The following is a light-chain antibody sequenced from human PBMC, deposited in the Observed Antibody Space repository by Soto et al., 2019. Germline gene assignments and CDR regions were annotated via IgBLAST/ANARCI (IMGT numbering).Light chain of an antibody. J-gene: IGLJ1*01. CDR1: SRDIGFYNY. CDR2: DVS. CDR3: SSYTTRGTYV. Sequence: QSALTQPASVSGSPGQSLTISCTGTSRDIGFYNYVSWYQQYPGNAPKLIIFDVSNRPSGVSGRFSGSKSGNTASLTISGLLPEDGADYYCSSYTTRGTYVFGSGTKVTVL. V-gene: IGLV2-14*03.